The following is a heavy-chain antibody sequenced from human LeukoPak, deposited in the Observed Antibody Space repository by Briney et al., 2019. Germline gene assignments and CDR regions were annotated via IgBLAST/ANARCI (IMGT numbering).Heavy chain of an antibody. V-gene: IGHV1-46*01. CDR1: GYTFTSYY. CDR2: INPSGGST. CDR3: ASFESPFDP. Sequence: ASVKVSCKASGYTFTSYYMHWVRQAPGQGLEWMGIINPSGGSTSYAQKFQGRVTMTRNTSISTAYMKLSSLRSEDTAVYYCASFESPFDPWGQGTLVTVSS. D-gene: IGHD3-9*01. J-gene: IGHJ5*02.